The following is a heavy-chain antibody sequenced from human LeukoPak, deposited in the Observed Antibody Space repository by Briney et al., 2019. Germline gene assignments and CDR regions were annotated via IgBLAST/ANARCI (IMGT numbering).Heavy chain of an antibody. CDR2: IKEDGSEK. J-gene: IGHJ4*02. CDR1: RFTFSRYW. CDR3: AKDYGGGYFDY. V-gene: IGHV3-7*01. Sequence: GGALRLSCVVSRFTFSRYWMAWVRQAPGKGPEWVAQIKEDGSEKYYMDFVGGRFTISRDNAKNSLYLQMNSLRVEDTAVYYCAKDYGGGYFDYWGQGTLVTVPS. D-gene: IGHD3-16*01.